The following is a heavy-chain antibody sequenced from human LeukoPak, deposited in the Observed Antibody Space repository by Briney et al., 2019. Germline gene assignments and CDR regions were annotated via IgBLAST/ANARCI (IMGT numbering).Heavy chain of an antibody. CDR3: ARDRNGWLDP. CDR1: GFTFSSHA. J-gene: IGHJ5*02. Sequence: GGSLSHSCAASGFTFSSHAMSWVRQAPGKGLEWVSGSGSGGSTYYADSVKGRFTISRDNSKNTLYLQMDSLRDEDTAVYYCARDRNGWLDPWARGTLVTVSS. D-gene: IGHD4-11*01. CDR2: SGSGGST. V-gene: IGHV3-23*01.